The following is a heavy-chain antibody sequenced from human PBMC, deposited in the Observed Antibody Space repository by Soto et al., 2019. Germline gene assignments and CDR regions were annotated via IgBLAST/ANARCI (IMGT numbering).Heavy chain of an antibody. CDR2: ISGDNGNT. J-gene: IGHJ4*02. CDR3: ATGLLGYCSGGSCYSDS. V-gene: IGHV1-18*01. D-gene: IGHD2-15*01. Sequence: QVQLVQSGAEVKKPGASVRVSCQTSAYTFTNYAVSWVRQAPGQGLEWMGWISGDNGNTIYAQKFQGRVTMTTDTSTRKAYMELRSLRSDDTAVYYCATGLLGYCSGGSCYSDSWRQGTLVTVSS. CDR1: AYTFTNYA.